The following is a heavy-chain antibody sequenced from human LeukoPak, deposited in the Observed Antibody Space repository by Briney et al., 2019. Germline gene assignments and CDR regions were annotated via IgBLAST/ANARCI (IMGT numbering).Heavy chain of an antibody. Sequence: PSETLSLTCAVYGGSFSGYYWSWIRQPPGKGLEWIGEINHSGSTNYNPSLKSRVTISVDTSKNQFSLKLSSVTAADTAVYYCARGRLLRAAAVGGKFDYWGRGTLVTVSS. J-gene: IGHJ4*02. V-gene: IGHV4-34*01. CDR1: GGSFSGYY. CDR3: ARGRLLRAAAVGGKFDY. CDR2: INHSGST. D-gene: IGHD6-13*01.